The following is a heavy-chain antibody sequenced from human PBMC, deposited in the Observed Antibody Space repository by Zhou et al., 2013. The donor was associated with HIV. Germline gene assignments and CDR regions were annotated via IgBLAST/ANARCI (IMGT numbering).Heavy chain of an antibody. V-gene: IGHV1-69*05. D-gene: IGHD4-17*01. CDR2: IIPIFGTA. Sequence: QFQLVQSGAEVKKPGASVKVSCRVSGYTVTELSIHWVRQAPGKGLEWMGGIIPIFGTANYAQKFQGRVTITTDESTSTAYMELSSLRSEDTAVYYCARHRRYGDNSYSFDIWGQGTMVTVLF. CDR1: GYTVTELS. J-gene: IGHJ3*02. CDR3: ARHRRYGDNSYSFDI.